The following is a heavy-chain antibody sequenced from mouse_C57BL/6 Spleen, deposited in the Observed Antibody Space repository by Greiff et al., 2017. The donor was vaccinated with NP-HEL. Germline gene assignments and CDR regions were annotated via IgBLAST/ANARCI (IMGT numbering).Heavy chain of an antibody. D-gene: IGHD1-1*02. CDR1: GFTFSDYG. V-gene: IGHV5-17*01. CDR3: ARRFITMDFDY. J-gene: IGHJ2*01. Sequence: DVQLQESGGGLVKPGGSLKLSCAASGFTFSDYGMHWVRQAPEKGLEWVAYISSGSSTIYYADTVKGRFTISRDNAKNTLFLQMTSLRSEDTAMYYCARRFITMDFDYWGQGTTLTVSS. CDR2: ISSGSSTI.